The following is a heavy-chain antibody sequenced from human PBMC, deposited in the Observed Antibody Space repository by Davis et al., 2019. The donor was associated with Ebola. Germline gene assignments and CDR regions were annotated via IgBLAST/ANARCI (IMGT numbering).Heavy chain of an antibody. D-gene: IGHD5-18*01. V-gene: IGHV6-1*01. CDR2: TYYSSKWYN. Sequence: HSQTLSLTCAISGDSVSSGGWNWIRQSPSRGLEWLGRTYYSSKWYNDYAVSVKSRITINPDTSKNQFSLQLNSVTPEDTALYYCARGWLRGGMEVWGEGTTVTV. CDR1: GDSVSSGG. CDR3: ARGWLRGGMEV. J-gene: IGHJ6*02.